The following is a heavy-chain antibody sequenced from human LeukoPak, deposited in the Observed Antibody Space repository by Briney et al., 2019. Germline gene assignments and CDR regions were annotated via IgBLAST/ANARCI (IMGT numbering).Heavy chain of an antibody. V-gene: IGHV3-7*01. CDR2: IKQDGSEK. CDR3: AKDEVVPGYYYTDV. Sequence: PGGSLRLSCAASGFTFSNYWMIWVRQAPGKGLEWVANIKQDGSEKYYVDSVRGRFTISRDNAKNSLYLQMNSLNAEDTAVYYCAKDEVVPGYYYTDVWGRGTTVTISS. CDR1: GFTFSNYW. J-gene: IGHJ6*03. D-gene: IGHD2-2*01.